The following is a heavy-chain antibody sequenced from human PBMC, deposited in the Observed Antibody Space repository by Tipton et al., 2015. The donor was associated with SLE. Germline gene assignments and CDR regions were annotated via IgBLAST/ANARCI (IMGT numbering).Heavy chain of an antibody. Sequence: TLSLTCAVSGYSISSGYYWGWIRQPPGKGLEWIGSIYHSGGTYYNPSLKSRVTISVDTSKNQFSLKLSSVTAADTAVYYCARAGDSRDFDGFDIWGQGTMVTVSS. D-gene: IGHD6-13*01. CDR3: ARAGDSRDFDGFDI. J-gene: IGHJ3*02. CDR1: GYSISSGYY. V-gene: IGHV4-38-2*01. CDR2: IYHSGGT.